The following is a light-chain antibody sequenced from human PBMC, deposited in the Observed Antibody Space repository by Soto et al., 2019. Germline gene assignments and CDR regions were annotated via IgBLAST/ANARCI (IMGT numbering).Light chain of an antibody. CDR3: SSYAGSNTFV. CDR1: TSDVGGYKY. V-gene: IGLV2-8*01. Sequence: QSVLTQPPSASGSPGQSVTISRTGTTSDVGGYKYVSWHQQHPGKGPKLIIYEVNKRPSGVPDRFSGSKSGNTAPLTVSGLQAEDEADYYCSSYAGSNTFVFGTGTKVTVL. J-gene: IGLJ1*01. CDR2: EVN.